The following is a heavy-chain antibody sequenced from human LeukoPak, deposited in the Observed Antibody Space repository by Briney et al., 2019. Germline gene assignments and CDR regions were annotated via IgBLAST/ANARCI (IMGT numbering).Heavy chain of an antibody. J-gene: IGHJ4*02. CDR3: AKDSSTYIAAIAD. V-gene: IGHV3-7*03. D-gene: IGHD6-13*01. CDR1: GFTFSNAW. CDR2: IKQDGSEQ. Sequence: GGSLRLSCAASGFTFSNAWMSWVRQAPGKGLEWVANIKQDGSEQYYVDSVKGRFTISRDNAKNSLYLQMNSLRAEDTALYYCAKDSSTYIAAIADWGQGTLVTVSS.